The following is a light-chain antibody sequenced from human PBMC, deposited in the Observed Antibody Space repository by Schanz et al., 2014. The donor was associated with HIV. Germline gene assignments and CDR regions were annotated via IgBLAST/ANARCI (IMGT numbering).Light chain of an antibody. V-gene: IGLV2-14*03. CDR1: SSDIGGYKY. CDR3: ISYAGSNTWV. J-gene: IGLJ3*02. CDR2: DVS. Sequence: QSALTQPASVSGSPGQSITISCTGTSSDIGGYKYVSWYQQHPGRAPKLITYDVSDRPSGISNRFSGSKSGNTASLTVSGLQAEDEADYYCISYAGSNTWVFGGGTKLTVL.